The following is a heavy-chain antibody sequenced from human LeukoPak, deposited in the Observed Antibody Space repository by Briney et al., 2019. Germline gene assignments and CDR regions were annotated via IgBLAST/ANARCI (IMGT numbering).Heavy chain of an antibody. CDR3: ASGYNGGRDAYGI. CDR2: IYGGGGT. CDR1: GLTVSGNY. Sequence: GGSLRLSCTPSGLTVSGNYMTWVRQAPGKGLEWVSVIYGGGGTYYADSVKGRFTISRDTSKNMLYVQMNSLRVEDTAAYYCASGYNGGRDAYGIWGQGTMVTVSS. D-gene: IGHD2-8*01. J-gene: IGHJ3*02. V-gene: IGHV3-53*01.